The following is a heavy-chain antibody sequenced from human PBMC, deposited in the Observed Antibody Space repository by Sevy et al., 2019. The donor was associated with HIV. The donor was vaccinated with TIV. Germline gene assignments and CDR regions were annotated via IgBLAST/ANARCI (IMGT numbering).Heavy chain of an antibody. D-gene: IGHD6-6*01. CDR2: INAGNDNT. CDR3: ARRSEYSSSSDYYYYGMDV. J-gene: IGHJ6*02. CDR1: GYTFTSYA. V-gene: IGHV1-3*01. Sequence: ASVKVSCKASGYTFTSYAMHWERQAPGQRLEWMGWINAGNDNTKYSQKFQGRVTITRDTSASTAYMELSSLRSEDTAVYYCARRSEYSSSSDYYYYGMDVWGQGTTVTVSS.